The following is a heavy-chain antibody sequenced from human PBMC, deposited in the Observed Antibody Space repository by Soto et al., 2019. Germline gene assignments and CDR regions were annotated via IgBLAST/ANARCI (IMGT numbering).Heavy chain of an antibody. J-gene: IGHJ6*02. Sequence: PVGSLRLSCTFSGFTSDDYALTWVRQAPGKGLEWVAFATSQAFGGTTDYAASVKGRFTISRGDSTTVAYLQMNSLQTEDTAIYYCTRDGDFYGMDVWGQGTTVTVSS. CDR2: ATSQAFGGTT. V-gene: IGHV3-49*04. CDR3: TRDGDFYGMDV. D-gene: IGHD3-3*01. CDR1: GFTSDDYA.